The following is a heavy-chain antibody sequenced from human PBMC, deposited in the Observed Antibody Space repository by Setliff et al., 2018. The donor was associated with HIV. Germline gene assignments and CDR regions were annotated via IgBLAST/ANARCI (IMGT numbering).Heavy chain of an antibody. CDR3: ARLNQQWLVRDSGSNWFDP. V-gene: IGHV4-59*08. CDR1: GGSISSYY. J-gene: IGHJ5*02. Sequence: PSETLSLTCTVSGGSISSYYWSWIRQPPGKGLEWIGYIYYSGSTNYNPSLKSRVTMSVDTSKNRFSLKLNSVTAADTAVYYCARLNQQWLVRDSGSNWFDPWGQGILVTVSS. CDR2: IYYSGST. D-gene: IGHD6-19*01.